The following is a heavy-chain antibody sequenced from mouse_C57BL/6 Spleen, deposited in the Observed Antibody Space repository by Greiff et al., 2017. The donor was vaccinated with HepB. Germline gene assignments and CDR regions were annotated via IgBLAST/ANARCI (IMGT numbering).Heavy chain of an antibody. Sequence: VQLQQPGTELVKPGASVKLSCKASGYTFTSYWMHWVKQRPGQGLEWIGNINPSNGGTNYNEKFKRKATLTVDNSSSTAYMQLSSLTSEDSAVYYCARSYYGNYEGFAYWGQGTLVTVSA. J-gene: IGHJ3*01. CDR2: INPSNGGT. CDR3: ARSYYGNYEGFAY. D-gene: IGHD2-10*01. V-gene: IGHV1-53*01. CDR1: GYTFTSYW.